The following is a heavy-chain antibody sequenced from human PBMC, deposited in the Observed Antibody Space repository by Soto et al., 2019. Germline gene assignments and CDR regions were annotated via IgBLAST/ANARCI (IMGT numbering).Heavy chain of an antibody. CDR1: GGSFSGYY. Sequence: ETLSLTCAVYGGSFSGYYWSWIRQPPGKGLEWIGEFNHSGSTNYNPSLKSRVTISVDTSKNQFSLKLSFVTAADTAVYYCARATLVATSISPPPTWYYYYYGMDVWGQGTTVTAP. CDR2: FNHSGST. D-gene: IGHD5-12*01. V-gene: IGHV4-34*01. J-gene: IGHJ6*02. CDR3: ARATLVATSISPPPTWYYYYYGMDV.